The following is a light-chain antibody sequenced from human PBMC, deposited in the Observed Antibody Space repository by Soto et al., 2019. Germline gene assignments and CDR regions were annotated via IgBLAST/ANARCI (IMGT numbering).Light chain of an antibody. CDR1: QRVDRW. V-gene: IGKV1-5*01. Sequence: DIQMTQSPATLSASVGDRVTITCRASQRVDRWLAWYQQKPGKAPKLLISDASTLESGVPSRFSRSGSVTQFTLTIRSMQHDDFATYYCQHYNSYSEAFGQGPKGDIK. J-gene: IGKJ1*01. CDR2: DAS. CDR3: QHYNSYSEA.